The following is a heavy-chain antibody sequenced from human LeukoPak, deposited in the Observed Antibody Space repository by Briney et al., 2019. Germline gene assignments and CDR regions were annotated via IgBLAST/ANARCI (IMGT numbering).Heavy chain of an antibody. V-gene: IGHV3-30*04. CDR1: GFTFSSYA. CDR3: AKDRVAAAGTSFDH. J-gene: IGHJ4*02. Sequence: GGSLRLSCAASGFTFSSYAMHWVRQAPGKGLEWVAVISYDGSNKYYADSVKGRFTISRDNSKNTLYLQMNSLRAEDTAIYYCAKDRVAAAGTSFDHWGQGTLVTVSS. D-gene: IGHD6-13*01. CDR2: ISYDGSNK.